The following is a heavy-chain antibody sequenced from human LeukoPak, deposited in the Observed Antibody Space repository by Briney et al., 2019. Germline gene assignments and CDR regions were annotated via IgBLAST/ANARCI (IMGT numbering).Heavy chain of an antibody. CDR2: IYYSGST. Sequence: SEPLSLTCTVSGGSISSYYWSWARQPAGNGLEWIGYIYYSGSTNYNPSLKSRVTISVDTSKNQFSLKLSSVTTADTAVYYCARAVPTITTDYFDFWGQGTLVTVSS. CDR1: GGSISSYY. D-gene: IGHD5-24*01. V-gene: IGHV4-59*01. J-gene: IGHJ4*02. CDR3: ARAVPTITTDYFDF.